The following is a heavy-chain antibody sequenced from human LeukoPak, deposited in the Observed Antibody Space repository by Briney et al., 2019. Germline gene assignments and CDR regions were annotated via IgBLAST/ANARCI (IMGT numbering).Heavy chain of an antibody. CDR2: IIPIFGTA. J-gene: IGHJ6*03. Sequence: GASVKVSCKASGGTFSSYAISWVRQAPGQGLEWMGGIIPIFGTANYAQKFQGRVTITTDESTSTAYMELSSLRSEDTAVYYCARGTKRGFWSGYRGRGWNDATHYYMDVWGKGTTVTVSS. CDR3: ARGTKRGFWSGYRGRGWNDATHYYMDV. D-gene: IGHD3-3*01. V-gene: IGHV1-69*05. CDR1: GGTFSSYA.